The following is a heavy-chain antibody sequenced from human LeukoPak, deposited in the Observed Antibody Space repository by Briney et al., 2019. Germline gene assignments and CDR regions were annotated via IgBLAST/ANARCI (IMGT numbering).Heavy chain of an antibody. CDR1: GGSISSGGYS. CDR3: ARANCGGDCFNNWFDP. V-gene: IGHV4-30-2*01. D-gene: IGHD2-21*02. CDR2: IYHSGST. J-gene: IGHJ5*02. Sequence: SQTLSLTCAVSGGSISSGGYSWSWIRQPPGKGLEWIGYIYHSGSTYYNPSLKSRVTISVDRSRNQFSLKLSSVTAADTAVYYCARANCGGDCFNNWFDPWGQGTLVTVSS.